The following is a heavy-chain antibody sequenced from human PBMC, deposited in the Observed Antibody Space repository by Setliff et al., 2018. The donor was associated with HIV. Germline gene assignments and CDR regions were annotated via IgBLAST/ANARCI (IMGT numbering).Heavy chain of an antibody. J-gene: IGHJ4*02. Sequence: SETLSLTCAVSGYSISDGYYWGWIRQPPGKGLEWIGNIYYIGITNYYPSLESRVTISVDTSKNQFSLRLSSVTAADTAVYYCARQGAVTGHSFDYWGQGALVTVSS. CDR1: GYSISDGYY. CDR2: IYYIGIT. D-gene: IGHD6-19*01. V-gene: IGHV4-38-2*01. CDR3: ARQGAVTGHSFDY.